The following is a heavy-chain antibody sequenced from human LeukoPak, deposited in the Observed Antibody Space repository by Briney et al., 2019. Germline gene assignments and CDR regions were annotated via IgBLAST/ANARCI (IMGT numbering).Heavy chain of an antibody. Sequence: GESLKISCKGSGYSFTSYWIGWVRQMPGKGLEWMGIIYPGDSDTRYSPSFQGQVTISADKSISTACLQWSSLKASDTAMYYCARWHWNDGLYFDYWGRGTLVTVSS. J-gene: IGHJ4*02. D-gene: IGHD1-1*01. CDR3: ARWHWNDGLYFDY. CDR1: GYSFTSYW. V-gene: IGHV5-51*01. CDR2: IYPGDSDT.